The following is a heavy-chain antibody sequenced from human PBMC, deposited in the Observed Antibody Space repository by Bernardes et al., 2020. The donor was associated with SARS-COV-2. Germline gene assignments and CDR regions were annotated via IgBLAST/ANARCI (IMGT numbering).Heavy chain of an antibody. J-gene: IGHJ3*02. CDR3: ARRSGSRFVSAFDI. Sequence: ASVKVSCEASGYTFTSYIIHWMRQAPGERLEWMGWINTDNGDTKYSQKFKGRITITRDTSASTVYMDLSSLNSADAAVYYCARRSGSRFVSAFDIWGQGTAVTVSS. CDR2: INTDNGDT. CDR1: GYTFTSYI. V-gene: IGHV1-3*04. D-gene: IGHD3-10*01.